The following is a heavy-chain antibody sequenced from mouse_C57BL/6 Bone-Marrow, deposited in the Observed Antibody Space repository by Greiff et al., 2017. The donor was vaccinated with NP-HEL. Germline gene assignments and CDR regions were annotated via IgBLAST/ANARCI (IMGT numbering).Heavy chain of an antibody. CDR2: INPNNGGT. CDR3: ARGGSSGYVGFAY. J-gene: IGHJ3*01. V-gene: IGHV1-26*01. Sequence: EVKLQQSGPELVKPGASVKISCKASGYTFTDYYMNWVKQSHGKSLEWIGDINPNNGGTSYNQKFKGKATLTVDKSSSTAYMELRSLTSEDSAVYYCARGGSSGYVGFAYWGQGTLVTVSA. D-gene: IGHD3-2*02. CDR1: GYTFTDYY.